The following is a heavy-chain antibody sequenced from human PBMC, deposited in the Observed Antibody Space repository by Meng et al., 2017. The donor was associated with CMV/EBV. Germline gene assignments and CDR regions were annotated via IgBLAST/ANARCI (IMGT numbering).Heavy chain of an antibody. CDR3: ARKGGGSSPAFFDY. Sequence: SLRLSCAASGFTFDDYAMHWVRQAPGKGLEWVSGISWNSGSIGYADSVKGRFTISRDNAKNSLYLQMNSLRAEDTAVYYCARKGGGSSPAFFDYWGQGTLVTVSS. CDR2: ISWNSGSI. D-gene: IGHD6-6*01. CDR1: GFTFDDYA. J-gene: IGHJ4*02. V-gene: IGHV3-9*01.